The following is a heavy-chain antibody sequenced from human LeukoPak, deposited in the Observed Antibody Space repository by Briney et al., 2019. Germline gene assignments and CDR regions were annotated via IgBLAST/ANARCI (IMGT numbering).Heavy chain of an antibody. CDR3: ARGVPQNWFDP. CDR1: GGSISSGGYY. D-gene: IGHD2-2*01. J-gene: IGHJ5*02. CDR2: IYYSGST. Sequence: SETLSLTCTVSGGSISSGGYYWSWIRQHPGKGLEWIGYIYYSGSTHYNPSLKSRVTISVDTSKNQFSLKLSSVTAADTAVYYCARGVPQNWFDPWGQGTLVTVSS. V-gene: IGHV4-31*03.